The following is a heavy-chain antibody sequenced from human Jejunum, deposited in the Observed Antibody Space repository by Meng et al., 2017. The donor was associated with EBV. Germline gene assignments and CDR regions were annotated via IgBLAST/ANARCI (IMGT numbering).Heavy chain of an antibody. Sequence: LQGSDPSLVNPPSNRSLPFTFTRKSQKNGKVQRSWTRQPPWKGLEWIGYIYYSGSTNFIPSLKSRVTKSHSPSKNPFSLKLSSVTAADTAVYYCAGLRYSGYDRAFDYCGQGALVTVSS. CDR3: AGLRYSGYDRAFDY. V-gene: IGHV4-61*01. J-gene: IGHJ4*02. CDR2: IYYSGST. D-gene: IGHD5-12*01. CDR1: RKSQKNGKVQ.